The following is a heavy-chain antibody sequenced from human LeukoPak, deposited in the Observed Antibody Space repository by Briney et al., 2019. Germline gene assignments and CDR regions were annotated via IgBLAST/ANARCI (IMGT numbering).Heavy chain of an antibody. CDR2: IWYDGSNK. V-gene: IGHV3-33*01. Sequence: SGRSLRLSCAASGFTFSSYGMHWVRQAPGKGLEWVAVIWYDGSNKYYADSVKGRFTISRDNSKNTLYLQMNSPRAEDTAVYYCARDPYYDSSGYFDYWGQGTLVTVSS. CDR3: ARDPYYDSSGYFDY. D-gene: IGHD3-22*01. CDR1: GFTFSSYG. J-gene: IGHJ4*02.